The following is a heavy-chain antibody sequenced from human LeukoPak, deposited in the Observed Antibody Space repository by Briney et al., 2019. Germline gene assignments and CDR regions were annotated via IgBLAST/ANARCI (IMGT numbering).Heavy chain of an antibody. CDR3: ARDLGSSSSFSWFDP. V-gene: IGHV4-31*03. J-gene: IGHJ5*02. Sequence: SETLSLTCTVSGVSISSGGYYWSWIRQHPGKGLEWIGYIYYSGSTYYNPSLKSRVTISVGTSKNQFSLKLSSVTAADTAVYYCARDLGSSSSFSWFDPWGQGTLVTVSS. D-gene: IGHD6-13*01. CDR2: IYYSGST. CDR1: GVSISSGGYY.